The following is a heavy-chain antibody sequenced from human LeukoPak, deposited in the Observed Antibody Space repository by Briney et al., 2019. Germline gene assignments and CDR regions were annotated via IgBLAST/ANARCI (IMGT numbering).Heavy chain of an antibody. Sequence: LRLSCAASGFTFSSYAMSWVRQPPWKGLEWIGYIYYRGSIYYNPSLKSRVTISVDTSKNQFSLKLSSVTAADTAVYYCARSDGWFDPWGQGTLVTVSS. J-gene: IGHJ5*02. V-gene: IGHV4-30-4*08. CDR1: GFTFSSYA. CDR3: ARSDGWFDP. CDR2: IYYRGSI.